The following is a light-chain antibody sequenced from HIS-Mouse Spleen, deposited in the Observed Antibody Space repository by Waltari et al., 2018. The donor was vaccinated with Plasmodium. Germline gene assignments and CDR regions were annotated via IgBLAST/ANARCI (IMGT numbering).Light chain of an antibody. CDR3: YSTDSSGNHRV. CDR2: GDR. CDR1: ALPKKY. V-gene: IGLV3-10*01. J-gene: IGLJ3*02. Sequence: SYELTQPPSVSVSPGQTARITCSGDALPKKYAYWYQQKSGQAPVRVIYGDRKRPSGIPGRFSGTSSGKMGSLTISEAQLEDEADYYCYSTDSSGNHRVFGGETKLTVL.